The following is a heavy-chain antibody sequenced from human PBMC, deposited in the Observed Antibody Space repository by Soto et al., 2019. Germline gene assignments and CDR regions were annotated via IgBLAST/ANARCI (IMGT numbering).Heavy chain of an antibody. J-gene: IGHJ4*02. Sequence: VQLVESGGGVVQPGRSLRLSCAASGFTFSDYAMHWVRQAPGKGLEWVAVVSHDGRNTHYADSVKGRFTISRDSSKNTVSPEMTSLRAEDKAVYYFAKGGRQWLGNSDFNYWGQGALVTVSS. V-gene: IGHV3-30*18. CDR3: AKGGRQWLGNSDFNY. D-gene: IGHD6-19*01. CDR1: GFTFSDYA. CDR2: VSHDGRNT.